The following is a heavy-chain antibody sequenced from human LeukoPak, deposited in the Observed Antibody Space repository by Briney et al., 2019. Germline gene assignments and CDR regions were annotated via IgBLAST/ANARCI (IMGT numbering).Heavy chain of an antibody. CDR3: ARDRPYYYYGMDV. J-gene: IGHJ6*02. Sequence: PSETLSVTCTVSGGSISSYYGSWIRQPPGKGLEWIGYIYYSGSTNYNPSLKSRVTISVDTSKNQFSLKLSSVTAADTAVYYCARDRPYYYYGMDVWGQGTTVTVSS. CDR2: IYYSGST. CDR1: GGSISSYY. V-gene: IGHV4-59*01.